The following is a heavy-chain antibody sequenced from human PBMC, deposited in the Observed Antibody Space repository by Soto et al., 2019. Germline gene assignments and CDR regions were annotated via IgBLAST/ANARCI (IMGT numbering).Heavy chain of an antibody. V-gene: IGHV3-13*04. CDR2: IGTAGDT. Sequence: GGSLRLSCAASGFTFSSYDMHWVRQATGKGLERVSAIGTAGDTYYPGSVKGRFTISRENAKNSLYLQMNTLRADDTAVYYCARGRYYYDSSGYYFDYWGQGTLVTVSS. CDR1: GFTFSSYD. J-gene: IGHJ4*02. D-gene: IGHD3-22*01. CDR3: ARGRYYYDSSGYYFDY.